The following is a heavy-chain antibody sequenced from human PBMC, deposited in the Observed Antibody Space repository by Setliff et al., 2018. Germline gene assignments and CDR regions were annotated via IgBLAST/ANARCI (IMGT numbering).Heavy chain of an antibody. V-gene: IGHV3-23*01. CDR1: GFNFSIYT. CDR2: IPSTGSRT. J-gene: IGHJ6*02. Sequence: GGSLRLSCAASGFNFSIYTMTWVRQAPGKGLEWVSSIPSTGSRTDYADSVQGRFIVSRDNSKNTLYLEMNTLRAEDTAVYYCAKHGAYNDFLTGYNFYYDMDVWGQGTTVTVSS. CDR3: AKHGAYNDFLTGYNFYYDMDV. D-gene: IGHD3-9*01.